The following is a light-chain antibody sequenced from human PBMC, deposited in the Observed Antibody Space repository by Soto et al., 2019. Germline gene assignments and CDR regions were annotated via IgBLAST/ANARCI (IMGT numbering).Light chain of an antibody. J-gene: IGKJ1*01. V-gene: IGKV3-15*01. Sequence: EVVMTQSPATLSVSPGERATLSCRASQSVSSNLAWYQQKPGQAPRLLIYGAFTRATGIPARFSGSGSGTEFTLTISSLQSEDFAVYYCQQYNNWPPWTFGQGTKVDNK. CDR1: QSVSSN. CDR3: QQYNNWPPWT. CDR2: GAF.